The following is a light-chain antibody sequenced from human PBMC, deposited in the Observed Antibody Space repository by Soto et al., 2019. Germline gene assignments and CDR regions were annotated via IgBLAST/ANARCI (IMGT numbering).Light chain of an antibody. J-gene: IGLJ3*02. Sequence: QSALTQPRSVSGSPGQSVTISCTVTSSDVGGYNFVSWYQQYPGKAPKLIIYDVSKRPSGVPDRFSGSKSGNTASLTISGLQAEDEADYYCCSYAGSYTLWVFGGGTK. CDR1: SSDVGGYNF. CDR2: DVS. CDR3: CSYAGSYTLWV. V-gene: IGLV2-11*01.